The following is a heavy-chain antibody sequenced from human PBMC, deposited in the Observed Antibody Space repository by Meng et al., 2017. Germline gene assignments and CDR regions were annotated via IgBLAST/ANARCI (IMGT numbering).Heavy chain of an antibody. CDR2: ISGDGGIT. CDR1: GFTFNNYW. Sequence: EVQLGESEGGLVQPWGSLRLSCAASGFTFNNYWMHWVRQVPGKGLVWVSRISGDGGITNYADSVKGRFTISRDNAKNTLYLQMNSLRPEDTAVYYCLDEAPRSDYWGQGSLVTVSS. D-gene: IGHD1-1*01. CDR3: LDEAPRSDY. J-gene: IGHJ4*02. V-gene: IGHV3-74*01.